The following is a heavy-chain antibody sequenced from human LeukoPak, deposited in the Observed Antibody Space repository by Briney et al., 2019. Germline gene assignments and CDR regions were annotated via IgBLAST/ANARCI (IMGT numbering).Heavy chain of an antibody. Sequence: SETLSLTCAVSGGSISSGGYYWSWLRQPPGKGLEWIGYTSYSGSTNYSPSLKSRVTISVDTSKKQFSLRLSSVTAADTAVYYCGRLSYDTTGYWPDYFDYWGQGTLVTVPS. D-gene: IGHD3-22*01. CDR3: GRLSYDTTGYWPDYFDY. J-gene: IGHJ4*02. V-gene: IGHV4-61*08. CDR1: GGSISSGGYY. CDR2: TSYSGST.